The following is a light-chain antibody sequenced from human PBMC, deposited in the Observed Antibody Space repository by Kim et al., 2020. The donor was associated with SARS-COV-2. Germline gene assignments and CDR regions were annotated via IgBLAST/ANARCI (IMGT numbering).Light chain of an antibody. CDR2: AAS. J-gene: IGKJ5*01. CDR3: QQSYSTPAT. Sequence: ASVGDRVTITCRASQSSSSYLNWYQQKPGKAPKLQIYAASSLQSGVPSRFSGSGSGTDFTLTISSLQPEDFATYYCQQSYSTPATFGQGTRLEIK. CDR1: QSSSSY. V-gene: IGKV1-39*01.